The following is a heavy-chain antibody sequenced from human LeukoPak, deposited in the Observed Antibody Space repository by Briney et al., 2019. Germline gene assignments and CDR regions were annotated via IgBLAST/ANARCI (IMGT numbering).Heavy chain of an antibody. Sequence: GGSLRLSCAASGFTFSSYWMSWVRQAPGKGLEWVANIKQDGSEKYYVDSVKGRFTISRDNAKNSLYLQMNSLRAEDTDVYYCAREEYTMVRGVLPDYWGQGTLVTVSS. CDR3: AREEYTMVRGVLPDY. J-gene: IGHJ4*02. CDR2: IKQDGSEK. CDR1: GFTFSSYW. D-gene: IGHD3-10*01. V-gene: IGHV3-7*01.